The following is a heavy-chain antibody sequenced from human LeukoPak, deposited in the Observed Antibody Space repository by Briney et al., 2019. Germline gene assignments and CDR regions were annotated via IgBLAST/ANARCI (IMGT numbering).Heavy chain of an antibody. D-gene: IGHD6-13*01. CDR3: ARGEGSSIDY. V-gene: IGHV1-2*02. CDR1: GYTFTDYY. CDR2: INPDSGGT. J-gene: IGHJ4*02. Sequence: ASVKVSCKASGYTFTDYYMHWVRQAPGQGLEWMVWINPDSGGTNYAQKFQGRVTTTIDTSITTAYLELTRLTSDDTAVYYCARGEGSSIDYWGQGTLVSVS.